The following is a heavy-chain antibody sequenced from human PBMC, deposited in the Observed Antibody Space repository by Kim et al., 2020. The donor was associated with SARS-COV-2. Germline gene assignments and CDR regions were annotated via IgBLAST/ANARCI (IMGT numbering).Heavy chain of an antibody. CDR3: ARISGNGPFPFDY. Sequence: SETLSLTCAVYGGSFSGYYWSWIRQPPGKGLEWIGEINHSGSTNYNPSLKSRVTISVDTSKNQFSLKLSSVTAADTAVYYCARISGNGPFPFDYWGQGTLVTVSS. J-gene: IGHJ4*02. CDR2: INHSGST. V-gene: IGHV4-34*01. D-gene: IGHD5-12*01. CDR1: GGSFSGYY.